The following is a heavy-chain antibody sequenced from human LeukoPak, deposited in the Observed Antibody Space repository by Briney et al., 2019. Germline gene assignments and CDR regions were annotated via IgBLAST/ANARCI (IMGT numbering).Heavy chain of an antibody. CDR3: ARDHADDSSGYFPGY. D-gene: IGHD3-22*01. Sequence: ASVKVSCKASGCTFTSYYMHWVRQAPGQGLEWMGIINPSGGSTSYAQKFQGRVTMTRDTSTSTVYMELSSLRSEDTAVYYCARDHADDSSGYFPGYWGQGTLVTVSS. CDR2: INPSGGST. V-gene: IGHV1-46*01. CDR1: GCTFTSYY. J-gene: IGHJ4*02.